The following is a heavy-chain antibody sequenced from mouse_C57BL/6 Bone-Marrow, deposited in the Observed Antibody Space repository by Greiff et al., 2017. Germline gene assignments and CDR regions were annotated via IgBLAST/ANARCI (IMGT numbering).Heavy chain of an antibody. CDR2: IDPSDSET. Sequence: QVQLQQPGAELVRPGSSVKLSCKASGYTFTSYWMHWVKQRPIQGLEWIGNIDPSDSETHYNKKFKDKATLTVDKSSSTAYMQLSSLTSEDYAVYYCARDDYYGSSYWYFDVWGTGTTVTVSS. J-gene: IGHJ1*03. CDR1: GYTFTSYW. V-gene: IGHV1-52*01. CDR3: ARDDYYGSSYWYFDV. D-gene: IGHD1-1*01.